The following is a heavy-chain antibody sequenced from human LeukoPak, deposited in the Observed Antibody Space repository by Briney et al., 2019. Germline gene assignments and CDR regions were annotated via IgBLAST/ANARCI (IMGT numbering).Heavy chain of an antibody. V-gene: IGHV3-30*03. CDR3: ARDIVVVPDGMDV. CDR2: ISYDGSNK. CDR1: GFTFSDYY. Sequence: GGSLRLSCAASGFTFSDYYMSWIRQAPGKGLEWVAVISYDGSNKYYADSEKGRFTISRDNSKNTLYLQMNSLRAEDTAVYYCARDIVVVPDGMDVWGQGTTVTVSS. J-gene: IGHJ6*02. D-gene: IGHD2-2*01.